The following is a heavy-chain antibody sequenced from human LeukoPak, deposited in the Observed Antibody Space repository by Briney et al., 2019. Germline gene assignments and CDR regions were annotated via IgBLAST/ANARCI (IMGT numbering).Heavy chain of an antibody. CDR1: GFTFSSYS. CDR2: ISSDSSNI. D-gene: IGHD5-12*01. Sequence: AGGSLRLSCAASGFTFSSYSMNWVRQAPGKGLEWVSYISSDSSNIFYADSVKGRFTISRDNAKNSLCLQVNSLRDEDTAMYYCASGYNGYEGFFDYWGQGTLVTVSS. CDR3: ASGYNGYEGFFDY. V-gene: IGHV3-48*02. J-gene: IGHJ4*02.